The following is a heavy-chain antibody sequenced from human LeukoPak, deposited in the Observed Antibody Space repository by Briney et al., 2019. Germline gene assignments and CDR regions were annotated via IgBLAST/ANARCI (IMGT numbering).Heavy chain of an antibody. V-gene: IGHV3-21*04. CDR1: GLSFSTYS. Sequence: GGSLRLSCAASGLSFSTYSMNWVRQAPGKGLEWVSSISSSSIYRYYADSVKGRFTISRDNAKKSLYLQMNSLRAEDTAVYYCARQDTMVRGVIDYWGQGTLVTVSS. D-gene: IGHD3-10*01. CDR2: ISSSSIYR. J-gene: IGHJ4*02. CDR3: ARQDTMVRGVIDY.